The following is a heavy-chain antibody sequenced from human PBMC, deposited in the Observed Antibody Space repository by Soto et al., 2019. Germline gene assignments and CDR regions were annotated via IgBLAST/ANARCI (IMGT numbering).Heavy chain of an antibody. V-gene: IGHV3-15*01. D-gene: IGHD5-18*01. J-gene: IGHJ4*02. Sequence: EVQLVESGGGLVQPGGSLRLSCAASGFTFSSYEMNWVRQAPGKGLEWVGRIKSKTDGGTTDYAAPVKGRFTISRDDSKNTLYLQMNSLKTEDTAVYYCTTVRAWGSYGRPDDYWGQGTLVTVSS. CDR2: IKSKTDGGTT. CDR3: TTVRAWGSYGRPDDY. CDR1: GFTFSSYE.